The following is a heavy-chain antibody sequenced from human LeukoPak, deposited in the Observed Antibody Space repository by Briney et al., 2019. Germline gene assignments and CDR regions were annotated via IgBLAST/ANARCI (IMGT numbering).Heavy chain of an antibody. CDR3: AKSMYYDFSRNYFDY. Sequence: GGSLRLSCAASGFTFSSYAMSWVRQAPGKGLEWVSTISGSGSSTYYADSVKGRFTISRDNSKNTLYLQMNSLRAEDTAVYYCAKSMYYDFSRNYFDYWGQGTLVTVSS. CDR2: ISGSGSST. CDR1: GFTFSSYA. J-gene: IGHJ4*02. D-gene: IGHD3-3*01. V-gene: IGHV3-23*01.